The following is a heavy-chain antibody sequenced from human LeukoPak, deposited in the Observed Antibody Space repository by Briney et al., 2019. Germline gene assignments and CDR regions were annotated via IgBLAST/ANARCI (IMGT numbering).Heavy chain of an antibody. D-gene: IGHD3-16*01. CDR1: GFTFSSYT. CDR3: AREGDLMGATMDS. J-gene: IGHJ5*01. V-gene: IGHV3-21*01. CDR2: ITGGDVFI. Sequence: GGSLRLSCAASGFTFSSYTFDWVRQAPGKGLEWVSSITGGDVFIYQADSVKGRFTVSRDNAKNTLYLQMNRLRAEDTAVYYCAREGDLMGATMDSWGQGTLVVVSS.